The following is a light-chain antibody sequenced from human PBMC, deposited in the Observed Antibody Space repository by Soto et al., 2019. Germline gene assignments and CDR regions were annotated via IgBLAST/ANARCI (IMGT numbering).Light chain of an antibody. V-gene: IGKV1-9*01. CDR1: QDIRSY. Sequence: DIQLTQAPSFLSASAGDTVTITCRASQDIRSYLALYQQKAGRAPRLLIYAASTLQSEVPSRFSGSGSGTEFTLTISSLQPEDFATYYCQQLNSFPITFGQGTRLEIK. CDR2: AAS. J-gene: IGKJ5*01. CDR3: QQLNSFPIT.